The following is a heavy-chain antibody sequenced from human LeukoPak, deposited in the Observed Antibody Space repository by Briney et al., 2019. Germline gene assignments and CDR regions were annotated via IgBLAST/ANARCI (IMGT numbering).Heavy chain of an antibody. Sequence: SGGSLRLSCAASGFTFSSYAMSWVRQAPGKGLEWVSAISGSGGSTYYADSVKGRFTISRDNSKNTLYLQMNSLRAEDTAVYYCAKGPVLRFLEWLSLDYWGQGTLVTVSS. J-gene: IGHJ4*02. CDR1: GFTFSSYA. D-gene: IGHD3-3*01. CDR3: AKGPVLRFLEWLSLDY. CDR2: ISGSGGST. V-gene: IGHV3-23*01.